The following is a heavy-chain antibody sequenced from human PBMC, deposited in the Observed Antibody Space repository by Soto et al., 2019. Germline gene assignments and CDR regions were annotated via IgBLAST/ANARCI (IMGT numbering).Heavy chain of an antibody. V-gene: IGHV1-18*01. J-gene: IGHJ6*02. D-gene: IGHD2-8*01. CDR3: ARDHCTNGVCPNYYYYYGMDV. Sequence: GASVKVSFKASGFTFSRYGISWVRQAPGQGLEWVGWISAYNGNTNYAQKLQGRVTMTTDTSTSTAYMELRSLRSDDTAVYYCARDHCTNGVCPNYYYYYGMDVWGQGTTVTVSS. CDR1: GFTFSRYG. CDR2: ISAYNGNT.